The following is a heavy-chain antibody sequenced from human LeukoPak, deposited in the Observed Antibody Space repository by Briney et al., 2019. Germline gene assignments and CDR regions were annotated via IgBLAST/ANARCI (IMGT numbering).Heavy chain of an antibody. Sequence: PGGSLRPSCAASGFTFDNYNMHWVRQAPGKGLEWVSLINRDGGSTYYADSVKGRFTISRDNAKNSLYLQMNSLRAEDTAVYYCAREKVEMATISPFDYWGQGTLVTVSS. CDR2: INRDGGST. CDR3: AREKVEMATISPFDY. D-gene: IGHD5-24*01. J-gene: IGHJ4*02. CDR1: GFTFDNYN. V-gene: IGHV3-43*01.